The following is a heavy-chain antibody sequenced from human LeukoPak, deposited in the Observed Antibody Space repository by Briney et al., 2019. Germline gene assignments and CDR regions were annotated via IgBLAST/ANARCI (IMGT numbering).Heavy chain of an antibody. J-gene: IGHJ1*01. CDR2: IDPSDSYT. CDR1: GYCFSSYW. V-gene: IGHV5-10-1*01. D-gene: IGHD1-26*01. Sequence: GAAMLISSNGSGYCFSSYWLRWGRPMPRKGMEWMGRIDPSDSYTKYSPSFQGHVTISADKSTSTSYLQWSSLKASDTAMYYCARHMLVGARVHFQQWGQGSLVTVSS. CDR3: ARHMLVGARVHFQQ.